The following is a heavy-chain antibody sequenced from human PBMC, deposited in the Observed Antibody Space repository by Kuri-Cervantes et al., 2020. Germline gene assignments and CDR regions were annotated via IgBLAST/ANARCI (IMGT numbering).Heavy chain of an antibody. D-gene: IGHD6-13*01. CDR2: ISSSGSTI. CDR3: ARELAAAFNFDY. V-gene: IGHV3-48*04. Sequence: GESLKISCAASGFTFSDYSLNWVRQAPGKGLEWISYISSSGSTIYYADSVKGRFTISRDNAKNSLYLQMNSLRAEDTAVYYCARELAAAFNFDYWGQGTLVTVSS. CDR1: GFTFSDYS. J-gene: IGHJ4*02.